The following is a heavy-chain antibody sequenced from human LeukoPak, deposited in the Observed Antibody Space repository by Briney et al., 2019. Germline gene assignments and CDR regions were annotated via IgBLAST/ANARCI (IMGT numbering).Heavy chain of an antibody. CDR1: GFTFSGYA. CDR2: ISSNGGRT. D-gene: IGHD3-22*01. J-gene: IGHJ5*02. V-gene: IGHV3-64*01. Sequence: PGGSLRLSCAASGFTFSGYAMRWVRQAPGKGLEWVSAISSNGGRTNYANSVKGRFTISRDNSRNTLYLQMGSLRAEDMAVYYCATYYYDSGGSQSHHWGQGSLVTVSS. CDR3: ATYYYDSGGSQSHH.